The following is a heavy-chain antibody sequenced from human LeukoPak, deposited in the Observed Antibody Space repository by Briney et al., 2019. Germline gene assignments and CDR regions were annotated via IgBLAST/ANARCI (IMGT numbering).Heavy chain of an antibody. D-gene: IGHD2-21*02. V-gene: IGHV3-30-3*01. CDR3: ARLPGVTTGL. CDR2: ISYDGSNK. J-gene: IGHJ4*02. Sequence: PGGSLRLSCAASGFTFSDYWMSWVRQAPGKGLEWVAVISYDGSNKYYADSVKGRFTISRDNSKNTLYLQMNSLRAEDTAVYYCARLPGVTTGLWGQGTLVTVSS. CDR1: GFTFSDYW.